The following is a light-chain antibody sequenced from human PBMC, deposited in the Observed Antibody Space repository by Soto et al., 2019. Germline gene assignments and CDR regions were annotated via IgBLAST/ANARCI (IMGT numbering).Light chain of an antibody. V-gene: IGLV2-14*01. CDR2: DVT. CDR3: SSFTLSTDV. CDR1: SRDVGGYNY. J-gene: IGLJ1*01. Sequence: QSALTQPASVSGSPGQSITISCTGTSRDVGGYNYVSWYQHYPDKAPKLIIYDVTSRPSGVSDRFSGSKSGNTASLTISGLQPEDEAHYYCSSFTLSTDVFGSGTKVTVL.